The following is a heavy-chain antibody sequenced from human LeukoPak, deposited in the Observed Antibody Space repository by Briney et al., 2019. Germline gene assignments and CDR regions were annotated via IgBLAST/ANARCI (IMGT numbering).Heavy chain of an antibody. D-gene: IGHD5-18*01. CDR3: AREAAMDAFDY. CDR1: GFTFSSHG. J-gene: IGHJ4*02. Sequence: PGRSLRLSCAASGFTFSSHGMHWVRQAPGKGLEWVAVIWYDGSDKYYADSVKGRFTISRDNSKNTLYLQMNSLRAEDTAVYYCAREAAMDAFDYWGQGTLVTVSS. V-gene: IGHV3-30*19. CDR2: IWYDGSDK.